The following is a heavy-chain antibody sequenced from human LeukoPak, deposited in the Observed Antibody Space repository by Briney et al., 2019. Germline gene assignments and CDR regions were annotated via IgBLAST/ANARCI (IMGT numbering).Heavy chain of an antibody. J-gene: IGHJ4*02. CDR1: GGSISSSSYY. CDR2: IYYSGST. V-gene: IGHV4-39*01. D-gene: IGHD2-2*01. Sequence: PSETLSLTCTVSGGSISSSSYYWGWIRQPPGKGLEWIGSIYYSGSTYYNPSLKSRVTVSVDTSKNQFSLKLSSVTAADTAVYYCARQLGYCSSTSCYADKVDYWGQGTLVTVSS. CDR3: ARQLGYCSSTSCYADKVDY.